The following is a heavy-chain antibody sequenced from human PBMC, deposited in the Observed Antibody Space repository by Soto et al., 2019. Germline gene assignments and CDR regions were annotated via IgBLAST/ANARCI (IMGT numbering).Heavy chain of an antibody. D-gene: IGHD3-22*01. CDR1: GFTFSSYG. CDR2: ISYDGSNK. V-gene: IGHV3-30*18. Sequence: QVQLVESGGGVVQPGRSLRLSCAASGFTFSSYGMHWVRQAPGKGLEWVAVISYDGSNKYYADSVKGRFTISRDNSKNTLYLKINSWRAEERAVYYCEKDFNYYDSSGYDYWGQGPLVPVPS. J-gene: IGHJ4*02. CDR3: EKDFNYYDSSGYDY.